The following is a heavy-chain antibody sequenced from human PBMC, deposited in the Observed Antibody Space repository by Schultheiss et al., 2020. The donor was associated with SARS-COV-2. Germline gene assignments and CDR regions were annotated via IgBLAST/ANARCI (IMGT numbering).Heavy chain of an antibody. V-gene: IGHV3-15*01. Sequence: GGSLRLSCAASGFTFSNAWMSWVRQAPGKGLEWVGRIKSKTDGGTTDYAAPVKGRFTISRDDSKNTLYLQMNSLKTEDTAVYYCTTALGLTTSYYYGMDVWGQGTTVTVSS. CDR1: GFTFSNAW. J-gene: IGHJ6*02. D-gene: IGHD4/OR15-4a*01. CDR2: IKSKTDGGTT. CDR3: TTALGLTTSYYYGMDV.